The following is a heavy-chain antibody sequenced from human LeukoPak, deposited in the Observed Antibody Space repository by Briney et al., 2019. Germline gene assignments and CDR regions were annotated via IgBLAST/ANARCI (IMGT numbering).Heavy chain of an antibody. Sequence: SETLSLTCTVSGGSINSSYYYWGWIRQPPGKGLEWIGSIYYSGSTYYNASLKSQVSISIDTSKNQFSLKLTSVTAADTAVYYCARQTGSGLFILPGGQGTLVTVSS. CDR2: IYYSGST. CDR3: ARQTGSGLFILP. CDR1: GGSINSSYYY. D-gene: IGHD3/OR15-3a*01. V-gene: IGHV4-39*01. J-gene: IGHJ4*02.